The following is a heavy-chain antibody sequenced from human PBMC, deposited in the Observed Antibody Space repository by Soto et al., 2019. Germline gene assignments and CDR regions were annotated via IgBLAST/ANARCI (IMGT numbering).Heavy chain of an antibody. J-gene: IGHJ6*02. CDR3: ARDQSVTTSDTYYYYGMDV. D-gene: IGHD4-17*01. CDR2: IYHSGST. Sequence: PSETLSLTCAVSGGSISSSNWWSWVRQPPGKGLEWIGEIYHSGSTNYNPSLKSRVTISVDKSKNQFSLKLSSVTAADTAVYYCARDQSVTTSDTYYYYGMDVWGQGTTVTVSS. V-gene: IGHV4-4*02. CDR1: GGSISSSNW.